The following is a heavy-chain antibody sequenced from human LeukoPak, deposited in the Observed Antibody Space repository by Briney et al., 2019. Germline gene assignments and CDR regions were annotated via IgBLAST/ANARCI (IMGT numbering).Heavy chain of an antibody. J-gene: IGHJ4*02. V-gene: IGHV1-2*02. CDR3: ARLNYDSSGSYFDY. CDR1: GYTFTGYY. D-gene: IGHD3-22*01. Sequence: ASVKVSCEASGYTFTGYYMHWVRQAPGQGLEWMGWINPNSGGTNYAQKFQGRVTMTRDTSISTAYMELSRLRSDDTAVYYCARLNYDSSGSYFDYWGQGTLVTVSS. CDR2: INPNSGGT.